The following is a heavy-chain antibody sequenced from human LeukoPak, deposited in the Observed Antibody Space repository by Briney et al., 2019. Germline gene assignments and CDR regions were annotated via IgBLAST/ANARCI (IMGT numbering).Heavy chain of an antibody. Sequence: PSETLSLTCTVSSVSIRSYYWSWIRQPPGKGLEWIGYIYGSGSTNFNPSLKSRVTMSVDTSKNQISLKLSFVTAADTAMYYCARSTMVNTATGWFDPWGQGTLVTVSS. CDR2: IYGSGST. CDR1: SVSIRSYY. CDR3: ARSTMVNTATGWFDP. J-gene: IGHJ5*02. D-gene: IGHD4/OR15-4a*01. V-gene: IGHV4-59*12.